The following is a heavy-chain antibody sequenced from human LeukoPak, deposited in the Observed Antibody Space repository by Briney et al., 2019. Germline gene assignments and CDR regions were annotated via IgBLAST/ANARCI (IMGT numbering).Heavy chain of an antibody. CDR3: IKDIRPGGMDV. CDR1: GFTFSTYS. J-gene: IGHJ6*02. Sequence: GGSLRLSCAASGFTFSTYSMNWVRQAPGRGLEWLSYIRSSGTTTYYADSVKGRFTTSRDNAKNSLYLQMNSLRTEDTAMYYCIKDIRPGGMDVWGQGTTVTVSS. V-gene: IGHV3-48*04. CDR2: IRSSGTTT. D-gene: IGHD2-15*01.